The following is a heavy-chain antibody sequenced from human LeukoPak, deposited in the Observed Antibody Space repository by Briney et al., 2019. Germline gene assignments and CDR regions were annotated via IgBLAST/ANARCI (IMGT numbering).Heavy chain of an antibody. V-gene: IGHV4-34*01. J-gene: IGHJ1*01. CDR3: VRGYAAMFT. CDR1: GGSFSGYY. Sequence: PSETLSLTCAVYGGSFSGYYWSWIRQPPGKGLEWIGEINHSGSTNYNPSLKSRVTISVDTSKNQFSLKLSSVNAADTAVYYCVRGYAAMFTWGEGTLVTVSS. D-gene: IGHD6-25*01. CDR2: INHSGST.